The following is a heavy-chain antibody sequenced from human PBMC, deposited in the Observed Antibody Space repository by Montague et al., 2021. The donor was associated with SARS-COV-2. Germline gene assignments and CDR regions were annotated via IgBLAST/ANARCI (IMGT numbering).Heavy chain of an antibody. V-gene: IGHV4-4*02. Sequence: SESLSLTCAVSGGSISSSNWWSWVRQPPGKGLEWIREIYHSGSTNYNPSLKSRVTISVDKSKNQFSLKLSSVTAADTAVYYCARRYCSSISCPNWFEPWGQGTLVTVSS. CDR1: GGSISSSNW. CDR2: IYHSGST. D-gene: IGHD2-2*01. CDR3: ARRYCSSISCPNWFEP. J-gene: IGHJ5*02.